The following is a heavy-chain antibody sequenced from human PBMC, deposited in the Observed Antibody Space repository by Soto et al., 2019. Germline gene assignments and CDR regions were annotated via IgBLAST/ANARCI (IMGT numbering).Heavy chain of an antibody. V-gene: IGHV4-39*07. D-gene: IGHD5-12*01. CDR2: IYYSGST. CDR1: GGSISSSSYY. CDR3: AREGSYSAYNFAHGIQLWSFDF. J-gene: IGHJ4*02. Sequence: PSETLSLTCTVSGGSISSSSYYWGWIRQPPGKGLEWIGSIYYSGSTYYNPSLKSRVAMSVDTSKNHFSLNLSSVTAADMAVYYCAREGSYSAYNFAHGIQLWSFDFWGQGALVTVSS.